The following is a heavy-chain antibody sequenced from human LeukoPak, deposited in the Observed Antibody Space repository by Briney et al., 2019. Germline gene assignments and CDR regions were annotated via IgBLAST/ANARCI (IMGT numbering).Heavy chain of an antibody. CDR1: GGSISSGDYY. CDR3: ARGYCGGDCYPLPFDP. Sequence: SETLSLTCAVSGGSISSGDYYWSWIRQPPGKGLEWIGYIYYSGSTSYNPSLKSRVSISVDTSMNQFSLKLSSVTAADTAVYYCARGYCGGDCYPLPFDPWGQGTLVTVSS. CDR2: IYYSGST. D-gene: IGHD2-21*01. V-gene: IGHV4-30-4*08. J-gene: IGHJ5*02.